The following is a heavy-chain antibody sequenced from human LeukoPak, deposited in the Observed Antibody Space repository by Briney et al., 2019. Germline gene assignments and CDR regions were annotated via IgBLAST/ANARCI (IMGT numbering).Heavy chain of an antibody. CDR2: FYHGGST. D-gene: IGHD5-18*01. CDR3: ARTTEGGYTYDYFYYYMDV. Sequence: SETLSLTCTVSGYSISTGYYWDWIRQPPGKGLEWIGTFYHGGSTYYNPSLKSRVTISVDTSKNQFSLNLTSVTAADTAVYYCARTTEGGYTYDYFYYYMDVWGKGTTVTISS. J-gene: IGHJ6*03. V-gene: IGHV4-38-2*02. CDR1: GYSISTGYY.